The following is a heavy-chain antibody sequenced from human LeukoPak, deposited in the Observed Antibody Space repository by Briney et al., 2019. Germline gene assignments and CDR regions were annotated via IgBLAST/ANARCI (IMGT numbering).Heavy chain of an antibody. D-gene: IGHD6-19*01. CDR3: ARDSSGWTPSAFDI. J-gene: IGHJ6*02. V-gene: IGHV3-23*01. Sequence: GGSLRLSCAASEFTFSTYGMSWVRQAPGKGLEWVSGINYSGDSTYYADSVKGRFTISRDNSKNTLYLQMNSLRAEDTAVYYCARDSSGWTPSAFDIWGQGTTVTVSS. CDR2: INYSGDST. CDR1: EFTFSTYG.